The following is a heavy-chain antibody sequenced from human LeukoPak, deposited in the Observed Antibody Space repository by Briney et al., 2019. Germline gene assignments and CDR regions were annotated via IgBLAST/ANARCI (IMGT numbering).Heavy chain of an antibody. Sequence: SETLSLTCTVSGGSISSGSYYWSWIRQPAGKGLEWIGRIDTSGSTNYNPSLKSRVTISVDTSKNQFSLKLSSVTAADTAVYYCARDGSALLWFGELLPYYYYGMDVWGQGTTVTVSS. CDR3: ARDGSALLWFGELLPYYYYGMDV. V-gene: IGHV4-61*02. J-gene: IGHJ6*02. CDR1: GGSISSGSYY. CDR2: IDTSGST. D-gene: IGHD3-10*01.